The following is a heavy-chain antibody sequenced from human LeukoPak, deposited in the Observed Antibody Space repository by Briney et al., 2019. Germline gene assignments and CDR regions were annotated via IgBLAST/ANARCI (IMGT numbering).Heavy chain of an antibody. J-gene: IGHJ3*02. CDR2: INPSGGST. Sequence: GASVKVSCKASGYTFTSYYMHWVRQAPGQGLEWMGIINPSGGSTSYAQKFQGRVTMTRDTSTSTVYMELSSLRSEDTAVYYCAVVVRGVITLDAFDIWGQGTMVTVSS. V-gene: IGHV1-46*01. CDR3: AVVVRGVITLDAFDI. CDR1: GYTFTSYY. D-gene: IGHD3-10*01.